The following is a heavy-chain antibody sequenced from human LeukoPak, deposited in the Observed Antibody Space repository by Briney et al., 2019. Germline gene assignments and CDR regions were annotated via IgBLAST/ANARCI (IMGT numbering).Heavy chain of an antibody. Sequence: GGSLRLSCAASGFTFSSYAMHWVRQAPGKGLEWVAVISYDGSNKYYADSVKGRFTISRDNSKNTLYLQMNSMRAEDTAVYYCARDYYDSSGYYYYYYGMDVWGQGTTVTVSS. D-gene: IGHD3-22*01. V-gene: IGHV3-30-3*01. CDR2: ISYDGSNK. J-gene: IGHJ6*02. CDR1: GFTFSSYA. CDR3: ARDYYDSSGYYYYYYGMDV.